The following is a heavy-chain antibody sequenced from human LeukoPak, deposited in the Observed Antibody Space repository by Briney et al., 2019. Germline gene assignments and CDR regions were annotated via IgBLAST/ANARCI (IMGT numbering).Heavy chain of an antibody. J-gene: IGHJ4*02. Sequence: PSETLSPTCTVSGGSISSSSYYWGWIRQPPGKGLEWIGSIYYSGSTYYNPSLKSRVTISVDTSKNQFSLKLSSVTAADTAVYYCARRRGAWPFDYWGQGTLVTVSS. CDR2: IYYSGST. CDR3: ARRRGAWPFDY. CDR1: GGSISSSSYY. D-gene: IGHD3-10*01. V-gene: IGHV4-39*01.